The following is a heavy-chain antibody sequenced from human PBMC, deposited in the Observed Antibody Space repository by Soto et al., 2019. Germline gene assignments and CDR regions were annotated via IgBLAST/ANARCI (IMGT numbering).Heavy chain of an antibody. CDR1: GFNFNKYV. Sequence: EVQLLESGGDLVRPGESLRLSCAASGFNFNKYVMSWVRQAPGEGLEWVSGISCCGGTASYADSVKGRFTIARDDSKNTLFLHMNSLRVEDTAEYYCAKADGEQWLLPHLENWGRGTLVTVS. J-gene: IGHJ4*02. D-gene: IGHD6-19*01. V-gene: IGHV3-23*01. CDR3: AKADGEQWLLPHLEN. CDR2: ISCCGGTA.